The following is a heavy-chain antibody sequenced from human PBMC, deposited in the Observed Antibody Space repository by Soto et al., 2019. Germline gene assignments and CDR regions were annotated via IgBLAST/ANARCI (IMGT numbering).Heavy chain of an antibody. Sequence: QVQLVESGGGVVQPGRSLRLSCAASGFTFSSYGMHWVRQAPGKGLEWVAVIWYDGSNKYYADSVKGRFTISRDNSKNTPEQQMNSIRAEDTAVYYCATARDSRSSGRGLNYWGQGTLVTVSS. V-gene: IGHV3-33*01. CDR2: IWYDGSNK. D-gene: IGHD6-6*01. CDR3: ATARDSRSSGRGLNY. CDR1: GFTFSSYG. J-gene: IGHJ4*02.